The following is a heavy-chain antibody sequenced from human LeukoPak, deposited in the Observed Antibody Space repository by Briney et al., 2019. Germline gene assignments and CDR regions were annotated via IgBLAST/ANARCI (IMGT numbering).Heavy chain of an antibody. Sequence: GGSLRLSCAASGFTFSSYAMHWVRQAPGKGLEWVAVISYDGSNKYYADSVKGRFTISRDNSKNTLYLQMNSLRAEDTAVYYCARWSDYSSSSVFRALRSLDYYYYYMDVWGKGTTVTVSS. D-gene: IGHD6-6*01. V-gene: IGHV3-30-3*01. J-gene: IGHJ6*03. CDR3: ARWSDYSSSSVFRALRSLDYYYYYMDV. CDR2: ISYDGSNK. CDR1: GFTFSSYA.